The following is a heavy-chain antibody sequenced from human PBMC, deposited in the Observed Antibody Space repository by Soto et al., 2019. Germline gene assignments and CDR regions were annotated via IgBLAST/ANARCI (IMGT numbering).Heavy chain of an antibody. V-gene: IGHV4-59*01. D-gene: IGHD3-3*01. CDR3: ARDLHGITIFGVVIDYMDV. J-gene: IGHJ6*03. Sequence: SETLSLTCTVCGGSISSYYWSWIRQPPGKGLEWIGYIYYSGSTNYNPSLKSRVTISVDTSKNQFSLKLSSVTAADTAVYYCARDLHGITIFGVVIDYMDVWGKGTTVTVSS. CDR1: GGSISSYY. CDR2: IYYSGST.